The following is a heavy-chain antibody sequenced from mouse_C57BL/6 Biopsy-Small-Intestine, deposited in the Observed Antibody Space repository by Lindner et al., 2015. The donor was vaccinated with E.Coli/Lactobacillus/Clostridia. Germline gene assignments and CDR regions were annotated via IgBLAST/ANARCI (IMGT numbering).Heavy chain of an antibody. D-gene: IGHD2-5*01. Sequence: VQLQESGPELVKPGASVKMSCKAFGYSFTAYYMHWVKQSPEKSLEYIGEINPSTGGATYNQKFKAKATLTVDKSSSTAFMQLKSLTSEDSAVYYCAKSTYYSNWGAMDYWGQGTSVTVSS. CDR2: INPSTGGA. CDR3: AKSTYYSNWGAMDY. CDR1: GYSFTAYY. V-gene: IGHV1-42*01. J-gene: IGHJ4*01.